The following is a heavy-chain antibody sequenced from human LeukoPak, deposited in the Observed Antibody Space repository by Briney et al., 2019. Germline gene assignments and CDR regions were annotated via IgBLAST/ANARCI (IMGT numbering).Heavy chain of an antibody. V-gene: IGHV3-30*02. D-gene: IGHD3-22*01. Sequence: SGGSLRLSCAASGFTFSSYGMHWVRQAPGKGLEWVAFIRYDGSNKYYADSVKGRFTISRDNSKNTLYLQMNGLRAEDTAVYYCAKDGYYYDSSGYFDYWGQGTLVTVSS. CDR2: IRYDGSNK. CDR1: GFTFSSYG. J-gene: IGHJ4*02. CDR3: AKDGYYYDSSGYFDY.